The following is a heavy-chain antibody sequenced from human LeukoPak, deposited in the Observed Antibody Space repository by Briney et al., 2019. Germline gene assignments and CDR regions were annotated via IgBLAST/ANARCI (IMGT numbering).Heavy chain of an antibody. V-gene: IGHV1-18*01. CDR1: GFTFGTFG. Sequence: ASVKVSCKASGFTFGTFGFSWVRQAPGQGLEWMGWISGHNGNTKYAQKFQGRVTMTRDTSTSTVYMELSSLRSEDTTVYYCARLKRCSGGSCYSFGKNWFDPWGQGTLVTVSS. D-gene: IGHD2-15*01. J-gene: IGHJ5*02. CDR2: ISGHNGNT. CDR3: ARLKRCSGGSCYSFGKNWFDP.